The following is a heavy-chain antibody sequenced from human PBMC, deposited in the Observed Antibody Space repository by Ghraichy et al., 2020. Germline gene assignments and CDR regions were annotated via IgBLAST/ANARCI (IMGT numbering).Heavy chain of an antibody. V-gene: IGHV1-18*01. CDR1: GYTFTSYG. CDR3: ARQTSLVVPAAMRSYNWNYEDY. J-gene: IGHJ4*02. Sequence: ASVKVSCKASGYTFTSYGISWVRQAPGQGLEWMGWISAYNGNTNYAQKLQGRVTMTTDTSTSTAYMELRSLRSDDTAVYYCARQTSLVVPAAMRSYNWNYEDYWGQGTLVTVSS. CDR2: ISAYNGNT. D-gene: IGHD2-2*01.